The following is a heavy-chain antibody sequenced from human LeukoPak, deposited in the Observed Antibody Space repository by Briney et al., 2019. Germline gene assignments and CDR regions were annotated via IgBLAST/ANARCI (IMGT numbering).Heavy chain of an antibody. J-gene: IGHJ5*02. CDR2: IFYTCKT. CDR3: ARLWIVATWFDA. CDR1: NGSMTSDSYY. D-gene: IGHD2-2*03. V-gene: IGHV4-39*02. Sequence: SETLSLTCSVSNGSMTSDSYYWAGVRQPPGEGLDGIGSIFYTCKTYYSASLKSRVTASLDTSKKNFSLRLTSVTAADTAVYYCARLWIVATWFDAWGQGALVTVSS.